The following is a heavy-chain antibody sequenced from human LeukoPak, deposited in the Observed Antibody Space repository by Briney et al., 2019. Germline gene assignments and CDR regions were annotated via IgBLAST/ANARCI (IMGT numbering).Heavy chain of an antibody. CDR3: ARDYDILTGYYSAFDI. J-gene: IGHJ3*02. CDR2: ISAYNGNT. Sequence: GASVKVSCKASGYTFTSYGISWVRQAPGQGLEWMGWISAYNGNTNYAQKLQGRVTMTTDTSTSTAYMELRSLRSDDTAVYYCARDYDILTGYYSAFDIWGQGTMVTVSS. D-gene: IGHD3-9*01. V-gene: IGHV1-18*01. CDR1: GYTFTSYG.